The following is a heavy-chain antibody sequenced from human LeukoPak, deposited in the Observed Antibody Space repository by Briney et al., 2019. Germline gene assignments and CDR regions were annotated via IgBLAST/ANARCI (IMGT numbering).Heavy chain of an antibody. D-gene: IGHD2-21*02. Sequence: GGSLRLSCTAPGFTFSGAWMTWVRQAPGKGLEWVSSNNSGSSYIYYAGSVKGRFTISRDNAKNSLYVQMNSLRAEDTAVYYCAGSDTIGSALREWDCLYFDLWGRGTLVTVSS. CDR2: NNSGSSYI. V-gene: IGHV3-21*01. CDR1: GFTFSGAW. CDR3: AGSDTIGSALREWDCLYFDL. J-gene: IGHJ2*01.